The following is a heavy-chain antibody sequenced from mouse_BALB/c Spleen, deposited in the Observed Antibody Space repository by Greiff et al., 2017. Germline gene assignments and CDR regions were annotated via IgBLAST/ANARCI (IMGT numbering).Heavy chain of an antibody. V-gene: IGHV5-4*02. CDR1: GFTFSDYY. Sequence: DVKLVESGGGLVKPGGSLKLSCAASGFTFSDYYMYWVRQTPEKRLEWVATISDGGSYTYYPDSVKGRFTISRDNAKNNLYLQMSSLKSEDTAMYYCARDRGYRYDWFAYWGQGTLVTVSA. D-gene: IGHD2-14*01. CDR3: ARDRGYRYDWFAY. CDR2: ISDGGSYT. J-gene: IGHJ3*01.